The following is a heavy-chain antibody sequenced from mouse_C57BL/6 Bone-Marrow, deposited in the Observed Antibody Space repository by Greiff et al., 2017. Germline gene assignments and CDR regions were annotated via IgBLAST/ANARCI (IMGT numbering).Heavy chain of an antibody. V-gene: IGHV1-52*01. Sequence: QVQLQQPGAELVRPGSSVKLSCKASGYTFTSYWMHWVKQRPIQGLEWIGNIDPYGRETHYNEKFKDKATLTVDKSSSTAYMQRISLSSEDSAVYYCARAGGYYAMDYWGPGTSVTVSS. J-gene: IGHJ4*01. CDR2: IDPYGRET. CDR3: ARAGGYYAMDY. D-gene: IGHD4-1*01. CDR1: GYTFTSYW.